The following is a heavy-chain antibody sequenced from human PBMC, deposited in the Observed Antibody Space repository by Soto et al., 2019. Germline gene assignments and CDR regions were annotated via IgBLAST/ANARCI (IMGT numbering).Heavy chain of an antibody. V-gene: IGHV3-15*01. Sequence: PGGSLRLSCAASGFTFTNAWMSWVRQAPGKGLEWVGRIKSKTDGGTADFAAPVKGRFSISRDDSKNTLYLQMNSLKTEDTAIYYCTTSVEGVVTPFGYWGQGTRVTVSS. J-gene: IGHJ4*02. CDR1: GFTFTNAW. CDR3: TTSVEGVVTPFGY. CDR2: IKSKTDGGTA. D-gene: IGHD3-3*01.